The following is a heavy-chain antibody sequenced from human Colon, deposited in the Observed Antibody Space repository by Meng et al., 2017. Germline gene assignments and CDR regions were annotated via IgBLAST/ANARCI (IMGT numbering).Heavy chain of an antibody. CDR2: GLTNWAT. D-gene: IGHD1/OR15-1a*01. CDR3: GRMTSGTNYFDY. V-gene: IGHV4-31*03. J-gene: IGHJ4*02. Sequence: VQLQLARPELGVLSRTPALTCSFRCVDISVCESCWGLVRRHPRRGLNMLGYGLTNWATKYNPSLKMRGTISIDTSKNQLSLILNSVTAADTAVYYCGRMTSGTNYFDYWGQGTLVTVSS. CDR1: CVDISVCESC.